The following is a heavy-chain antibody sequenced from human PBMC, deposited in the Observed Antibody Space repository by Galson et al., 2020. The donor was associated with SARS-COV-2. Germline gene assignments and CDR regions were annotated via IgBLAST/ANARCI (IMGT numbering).Heavy chain of an antibody. CDR3: AHRGSGSYSFDY. CDR2: IYWDDDK. CDR1: GFSLSTSGVG. V-gene: IGHV2-5*02. J-gene: IGHJ4*02. D-gene: IGHD6-25*01. Sequence: SGPTLVKPTQTLTLTCTFSGFSLSTSGVGVGWIRQPPGKALEWLALIYWDDDKRYSPSLKRRLTITKDTSKNQVVITMTNMDPVDTATYYSAHRGSGSYSFDYWGQGTLVTVSS.